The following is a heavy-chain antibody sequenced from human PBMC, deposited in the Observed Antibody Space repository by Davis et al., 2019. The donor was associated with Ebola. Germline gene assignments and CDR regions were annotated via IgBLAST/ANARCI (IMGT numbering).Heavy chain of an antibody. J-gene: IGHJ4*02. CDR3: VKDFKHGYNIPLDY. CDR1: GFTFSSYA. V-gene: IGHV3-23*01. CDR2: ISGSGGST. D-gene: IGHD5-24*01. Sequence: PGGSLRLSCAASGFTFSSYAMSWVRQAPGKGLEWVSAISGSGGSTYYADSVKGRFTISRDNSKNTLYLQMSSLRAEDTAVYYCVKDFKHGYNIPLDYWGQGTLVTVSS.